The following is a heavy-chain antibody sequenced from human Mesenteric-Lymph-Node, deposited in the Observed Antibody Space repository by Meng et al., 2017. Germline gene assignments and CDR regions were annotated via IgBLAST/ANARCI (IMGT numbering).Heavy chain of an antibody. J-gene: IGHJ4*02. CDR1: GFTFSSYS. CDR3: ARDFYLYYFDY. CDR2: IKQDGSEK. Sequence: SCAASGFTFSSYSMNWVRQAPGKGLEWVANIKQDGSEKYYVDSVKGRFTISRDNAKNSLYLQMNSLRAEDTAVYYCARDFYLYYFDYWGQGTLVTVSS. V-gene: IGHV3-7*01. D-gene: IGHD2/OR15-2a*01.